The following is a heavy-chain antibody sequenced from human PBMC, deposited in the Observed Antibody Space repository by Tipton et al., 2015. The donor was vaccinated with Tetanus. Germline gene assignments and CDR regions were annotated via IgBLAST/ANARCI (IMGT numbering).Heavy chain of an antibody. Sequence: QLVQSGAEVKKPGASVKVSCKASGYTFTSYGISWVRQAPGQGLEWMGWISAYNSTTNYAKTLQGRITITTDTSTSTAYMERRSLRSDDTAGYYGAGESTNYGDYEGLGYGGQGTRVTVSS. J-gene: IGHJ4*02. V-gene: IGHV1-18*01. CDR1: GYTFTSYG. D-gene: IGHD4-17*01. CDR2: ISAYNSTT. CDR3: AGESTNYGDYEGLGY.